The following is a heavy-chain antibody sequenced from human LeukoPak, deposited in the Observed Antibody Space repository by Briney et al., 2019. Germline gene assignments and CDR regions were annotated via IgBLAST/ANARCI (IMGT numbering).Heavy chain of an antibody. CDR2: INQDASRK. Sequence: PGGSLRLSCVASGFNFSTYWMTWVPQAPGKGLEWVANINQDASRKYYVDSVKGRFTMSRDNAKNSLYLQMSSLRAEDTAMYYCARDFAVTSDYWGQGTLVAASA. D-gene: IGHD4-17*01. V-gene: IGHV3-7*01. CDR1: GFNFSTYW. J-gene: IGHJ4*02. CDR3: ARDFAVTSDY.